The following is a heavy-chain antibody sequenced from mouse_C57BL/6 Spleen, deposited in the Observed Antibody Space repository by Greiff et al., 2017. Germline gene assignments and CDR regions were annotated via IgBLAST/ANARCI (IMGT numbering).Heavy chain of an antibody. CDR3: ARDLGFYYFYY. D-gene: IGHD3-1*01. CDR1: GFTFSSYA. V-gene: IGHV5-4*01. Sequence: DVKLVESGGGLVKPGGSLKLSCAASGFTFSSYAMSWVRQTPEKRLEWVATISDGGSYTYYPDNVKGRFTISRDNAKNNLYLQMSHLKSEDTAMYYCARDLGFYYFYYWGQGTTLTVSS. J-gene: IGHJ2*01. CDR2: ISDGGSYT.